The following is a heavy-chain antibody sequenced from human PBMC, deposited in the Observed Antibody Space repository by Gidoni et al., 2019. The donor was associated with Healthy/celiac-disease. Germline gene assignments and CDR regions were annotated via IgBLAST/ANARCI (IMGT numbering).Heavy chain of an antibody. Sequence: QVQLVQSGAEVKKPGSSVKVSCKASGGTFSSYAIRWVQQDPGQGLEWMGGIIPIFGTANYAQKFQGRVTITADESTSTAYMELSSLRSEDTAVYYCARATPSYSSSSWDLGYWGQGTLVTVSS. CDR3: ARATPSYSSSSWDLGY. V-gene: IGHV1-69*01. CDR2: IIPIFGTA. D-gene: IGHD6-6*01. CDR1: GGTFSSYA. J-gene: IGHJ4*02.